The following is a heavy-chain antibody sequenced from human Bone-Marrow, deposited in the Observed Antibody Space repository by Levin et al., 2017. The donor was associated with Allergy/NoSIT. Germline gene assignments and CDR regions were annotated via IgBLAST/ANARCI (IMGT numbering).Heavy chain of an antibody. J-gene: IGHJ3*01. CDR1: GFSFSNYA. CDR3: AKDRALYPPNAFDV. V-gene: IGHV3-23*01. Sequence: PGGSLRLSCAASGFSFSNYAMSWVRQAPGKGLECVSSIRGGGGVTYYADSVQGRFTISRDNSKNTVFLQMNGLRGDDTAIYYCAKDRALYPPNAFDVWGQGTMVTVSS. CDR2: IRGGGGVT. D-gene: IGHD2-8*01.